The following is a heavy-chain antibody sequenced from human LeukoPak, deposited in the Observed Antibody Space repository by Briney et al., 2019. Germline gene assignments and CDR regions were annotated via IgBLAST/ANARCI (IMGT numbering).Heavy chain of an antibody. V-gene: IGHV4-59*01. J-gene: IGHJ6*03. CDR2: IYYSGST. Sequence: PSETLSLTCTVSGGSINSYYWSWIRQPPGKGLEWIGYIYYSGSTNYNPSLKSRVTISVDTSKNQFSLKLSSVTAADTAVYYCARGEYSSSFHYYYYYMDVWGKGTTVTVSS. D-gene: IGHD6-6*01. CDR3: ARGEYSSSFHYYYYYMDV. CDR1: GGSINSYY.